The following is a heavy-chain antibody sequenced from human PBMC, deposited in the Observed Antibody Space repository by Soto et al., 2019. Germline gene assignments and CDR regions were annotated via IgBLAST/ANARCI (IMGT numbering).Heavy chain of an antibody. Sequence: QVQLQESGPGRVKPAETLSLTCTVSGGSMNNYYWIWIREIPGKGLEWIGYVYYTGSTNYNSSLKGRVTMSVDTSNNHFSLTLRSVTAADTATYYCARRSFLSGSFDESWFDPWGPGTLVTVSS. CDR3: ARRSFLSGSFDESWFDP. CDR2: VYYTGST. V-gene: IGHV4-59*08. D-gene: IGHD3-22*01. CDR1: GGSMNNYY. J-gene: IGHJ5*02.